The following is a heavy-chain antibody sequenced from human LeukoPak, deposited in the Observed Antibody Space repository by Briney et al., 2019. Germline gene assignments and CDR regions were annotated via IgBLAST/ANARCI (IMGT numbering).Heavy chain of an antibody. V-gene: IGHV4-34*01. CDR3: ARHRDYSSSDY. CDR1: GGSLSGYY. CDR2: ITHSGST. Sequence: SETLSLMCAVYGGSLSGYYWSWIRQPPGKGLEWIGEITHSGSTNYNPSLKSRVTISLDTSKKRLSLKLSSVTAADTAVYYCARHRDYSSSDYWGQGTLVTVSS. D-gene: IGHD6-6*01. J-gene: IGHJ4*02.